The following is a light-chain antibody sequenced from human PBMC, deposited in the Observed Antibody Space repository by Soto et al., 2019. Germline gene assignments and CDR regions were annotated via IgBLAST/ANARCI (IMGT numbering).Light chain of an antibody. Sequence: QSALTQPASVSGSPGQSITISCTGTSSDVGGYNYVSWYQQHPGKAPKLLIYDVSNRPSGVSNRFSGSKSDNTASLTISGLQAEDEADYYCSSYTSSRTYVFGIGTKVTVL. CDR1: SSDVGGYNY. J-gene: IGLJ1*01. CDR2: DVS. CDR3: SSYTSSRTYV. V-gene: IGLV2-14*01.